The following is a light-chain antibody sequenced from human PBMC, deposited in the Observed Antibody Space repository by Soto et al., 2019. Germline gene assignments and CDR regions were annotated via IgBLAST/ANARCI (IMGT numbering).Light chain of an antibody. J-gene: IGLJ3*02. CDR2: EVS. Sequence: QSALTQPPSASGSPGQSVTISCTGTSSDVGGYNYVSWYQQHPGKAPKLMIYEVSKRPSGVPDRFSGSKSGNTASLTVSGLQAEDEADYYCSSYAGSNNWRGFGGGTKRTVL. CDR1: SSDVGGYNY. V-gene: IGLV2-8*01. CDR3: SSYAGSNNWRG.